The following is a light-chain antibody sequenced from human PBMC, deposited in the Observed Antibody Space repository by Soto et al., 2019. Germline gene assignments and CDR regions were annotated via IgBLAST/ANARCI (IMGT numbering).Light chain of an antibody. CDR1: RDNY. J-gene: IGLJ2*01. CDR3: CSYAGSSTTVV. V-gene: IGLV2-11*01. Sequence: QSVLTQPRSVSGSPGQSVTISCTGTRDNYVSWYQQHPGKAPKFMIYDVDKRASGVPDHFSGSKSGNTASLTISGLQAEDEADYFCCSYAGSSTTVVFGGGTKVTVL. CDR2: DVD.